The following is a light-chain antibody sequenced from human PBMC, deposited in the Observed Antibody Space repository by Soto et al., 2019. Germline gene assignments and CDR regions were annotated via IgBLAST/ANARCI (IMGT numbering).Light chain of an antibody. CDR2: AVS. CDR1: SSDVGGYNY. V-gene: IGLV2-8*01. J-gene: IGLJ1*01. CDR3: CSYGGSNTPYV. Sequence: QSALTQPPSASGSPGQSVTISCTGTSSDVGGYNYVSWYQQHPGKAPKLMIYAVSKRPSGVPDRFSGSKSGNTASLTVSGLQAEDEAGYYCCSYGGSNTPYVFGTGTKLTVL.